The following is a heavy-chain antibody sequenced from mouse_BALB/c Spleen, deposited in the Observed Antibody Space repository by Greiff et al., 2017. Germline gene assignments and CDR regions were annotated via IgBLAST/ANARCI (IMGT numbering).Heavy chain of an antibody. V-gene: IGHV5-4*02. CDR2: ISDGGSYT. D-gene: IGHD2-3*01. Sequence: EVHLVESGGGLVKPGGSLKLSCAASGFTFSDYYMYWVRQTPEKRLEWVATISDGGSYTYYPDSVKGRFTISRDNAKNNLYLQMSSLKSEDTAMYYCARGDGYYVVAYWGQGTLVTVSA. J-gene: IGHJ3*01. CDR3: ARGDGYYVVAY. CDR1: GFTFSDYY.